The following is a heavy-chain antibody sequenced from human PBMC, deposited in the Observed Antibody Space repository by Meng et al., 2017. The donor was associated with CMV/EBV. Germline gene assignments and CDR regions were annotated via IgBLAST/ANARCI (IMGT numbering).Heavy chain of an antibody. Sequence: SVKVSCKASGGTFTSYAISWVRQAPGQGLEWMGWIIPILGIANYAQKFQGRVTITADKSTSTAYMELRSLRSEDTAVYYCASAGDITGTGRDYHYYYGMDVWGQGTTVTVSS. CDR1: GGTFTSYA. J-gene: IGHJ6*02. CDR2: IIPILGIA. D-gene: IGHD1-7*01. CDR3: ASAGDITGTGRDYHYYYGMDV. V-gene: IGHV1-69*10.